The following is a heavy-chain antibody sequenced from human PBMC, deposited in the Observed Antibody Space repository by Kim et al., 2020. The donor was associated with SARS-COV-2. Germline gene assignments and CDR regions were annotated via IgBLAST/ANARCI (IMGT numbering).Heavy chain of an antibody. Sequence: SETLSLTCTVSGGSISSGGYYWSWIRQHPGKGLEWIGYIYYSGSTYYNPSLKSRVTISVDTSKNQFSLKLSSMTAADTAVYYCARAPIGGDYSSPYYYYYYYMDVWGKGTTVTVSS. D-gene: IGHD4-17*01. V-gene: IGHV4-31*03. J-gene: IGHJ6*03. CDR1: GGSISSGGYY. CDR3: ARAPIGGDYSSPYYYYYYYMDV. CDR2: IYYSGST.